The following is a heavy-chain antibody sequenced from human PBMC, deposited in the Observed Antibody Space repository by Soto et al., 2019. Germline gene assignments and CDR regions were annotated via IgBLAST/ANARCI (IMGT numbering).Heavy chain of an antibody. CDR1: GGTSTRYS. Sequence: QERLVQSGAEVRKPGSSVKVSCKVTGGTSTRYSINWVRQAPGPGPEGMGGIVPMFGTSKYAKKFQGRVTITADTSTNIAYMELRSMRSEDTAVYYCNRGSEYAFWSGYLWGQGTLVSVSS. V-gene: IGHV1-69*06. CDR3: NRGSEYAFWSGYL. J-gene: IGHJ4*02. D-gene: IGHD3-3*01. CDR2: IVPMFGTS.